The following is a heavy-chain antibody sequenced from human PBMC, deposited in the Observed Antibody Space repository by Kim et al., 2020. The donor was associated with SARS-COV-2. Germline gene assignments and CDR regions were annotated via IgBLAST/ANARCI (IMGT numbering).Heavy chain of an antibody. V-gene: IGHV1-46*01. J-gene: IGHJ4*02. CDR3: ARDLDGSWSRGY. CDR2: ISPLTGAT. D-gene: IGHD6-13*01. CDR1: GYTFTTHW. Sequence: ASVKVSCKASGYTFTTHWMHWVRQAPGEGPEWMGIISPLTGATTYAQKFQGRVTLTSDTSTSTAYMELSSLKSDDTAVYYCARDLDGSWSRGYWGQATLVSVSS.